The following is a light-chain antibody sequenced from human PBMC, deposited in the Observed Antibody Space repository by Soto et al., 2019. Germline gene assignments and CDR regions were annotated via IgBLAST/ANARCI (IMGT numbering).Light chain of an antibody. J-gene: IGKJ4*01. Sequence: EIVLTQSPGTLSLSPGERATLSCRASQSVTSTYLAWYQQKPGQAPRLLIYGASNRATGIPDRFTGSGSGTDFTLPISRLEPEDFAVYYCQQYGSSPLTFGGGTKVAIK. V-gene: IGKV3-20*01. CDR3: QQYGSSPLT. CDR1: QSVTSTY. CDR2: GAS.